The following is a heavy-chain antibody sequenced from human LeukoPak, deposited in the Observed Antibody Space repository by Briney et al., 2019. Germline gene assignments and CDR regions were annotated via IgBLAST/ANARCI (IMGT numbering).Heavy chain of an antibody. Sequence: PSETLSLTCGVSGYSISSGYYWGWSRQPPGKGGEGSGSFYHSGSTYYNPSLKRRVNMSKDTSRNKVCLKMSCVTAADTAMYYCARSFGQSRFDYWGQGILVTVSS. CDR1: GYSISSGYY. CDR2: FYHSGST. D-gene: IGHD3-3*01. V-gene: IGHV4-38-2*01. J-gene: IGHJ4*02. CDR3: ARSFGQSRFDY.